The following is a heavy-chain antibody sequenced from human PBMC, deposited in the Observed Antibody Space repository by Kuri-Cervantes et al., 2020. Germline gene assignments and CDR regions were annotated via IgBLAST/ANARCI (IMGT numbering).Heavy chain of an antibody. Sequence: GGSLRLSCAASGFTFDDYAMHWIRQAPGKGLEWVSLISWNGGSTYYADSVKGRFTISRDDSKNSLYLQMNSLRSEDTALYYCAKDLSSIAARRGMYYGMDVWGQGTTVTVSS. D-gene: IGHD6-6*01. V-gene: IGHV3-43*02. CDR1: GFTFDDYA. CDR2: ISWNGGST. CDR3: AKDLSSIAARRGMYYGMDV. J-gene: IGHJ6*02.